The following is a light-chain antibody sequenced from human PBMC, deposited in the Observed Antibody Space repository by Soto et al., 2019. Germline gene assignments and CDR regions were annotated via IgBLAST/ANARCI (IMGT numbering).Light chain of an antibody. CDR3: ISYTTGSTRV. V-gene: IGLV2-14*01. J-gene: IGLJ3*02. CDR2: EVS. CDR1: SSDVGGYNY. Sequence: QSALTQPASVSGSPGQSITISCTGTSSDVGGYNYVSWYQQHPAKAPKLMIYEVSNRPSGVSHRFSGSKSGNTASLTISGLQAEDEADYYCISYTTGSTRVFGGGTQLTVL.